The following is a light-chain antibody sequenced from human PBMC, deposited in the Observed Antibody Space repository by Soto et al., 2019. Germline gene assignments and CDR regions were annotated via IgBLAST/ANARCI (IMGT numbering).Light chain of an antibody. CDR3: TSYTSSATWV. CDR2: EVN. Sequence: QSALTQPASVSGSPGQSITISCTGSSSDVGGYNHVSWYQQNPGKAPKLMIYEVNNRPSGVPHRFSGSKSGNTASLTISGLQTEDEADYYCTSYTSSATWVFGGGTKVTVL. V-gene: IGLV2-14*01. CDR1: SSDVGGYNH. J-gene: IGLJ3*02.